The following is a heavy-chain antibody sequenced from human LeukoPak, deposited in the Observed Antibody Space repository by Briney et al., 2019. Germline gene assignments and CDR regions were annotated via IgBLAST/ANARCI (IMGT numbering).Heavy chain of an antibody. V-gene: IGHV1-8*01. Sequence: ASVKVSCKTSGYTFTDYDINWVRQATGQELEWVGWMSPNTGDTGYAQNFQGRVTMTRNTSINTVYMDLSSLRSDDTAVYYCARGPPESNSSDHWGQGTLVTVSS. D-gene: IGHD6-13*01. CDR1: GYTFTDYD. CDR2: MSPNTGDT. CDR3: ARGPPESNSSDH. J-gene: IGHJ4*02.